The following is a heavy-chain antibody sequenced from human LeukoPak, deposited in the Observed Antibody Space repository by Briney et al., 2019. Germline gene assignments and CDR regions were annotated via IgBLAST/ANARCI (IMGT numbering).Heavy chain of an antibody. J-gene: IGHJ5*02. V-gene: IGHV4-59*01. CDR1: GGSISSYY. D-gene: IGHD3-3*01. Sequence: SETLSLTCTVSGGSISSYYWSWIRQPPGKGLEWIGYIYYSGSTNYNPSLKSRVTISVDTSKNQFSLKLSSVTAADTAVYYCARYTIFGVENWFDPWGQGTLVTVSS. CDR3: ARYTIFGVENWFDP. CDR2: IYYSGST.